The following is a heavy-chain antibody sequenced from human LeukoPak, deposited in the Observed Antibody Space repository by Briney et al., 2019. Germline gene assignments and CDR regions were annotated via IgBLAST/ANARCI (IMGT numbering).Heavy chain of an antibody. CDR2: INPNSGGT. V-gene: IGHV1-2*02. CDR1: GYTFTGYY. J-gene: IGHJ4*02. CDR3: ARDPRDYGGNYFDY. Sequence: ASVKVSCEASGYTFTGYYMHWVRQAPGQGLEWMGWINPNSGGTNYAQKFQGRVTMTRDTSISTAYMELSRLRSDDTAVYYCARDPRDYGGNYFDYWGQGTLVTVSS. D-gene: IGHD4-23*01.